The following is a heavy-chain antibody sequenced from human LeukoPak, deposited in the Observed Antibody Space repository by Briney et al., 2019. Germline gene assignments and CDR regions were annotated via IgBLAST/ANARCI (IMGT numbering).Heavy chain of an antibody. J-gene: IGHJ6*03. CDR2: ISGSSSTI. D-gene: IGHD2-15*01. Sequence: GGSLRLSCAASGFTFSSYSMNWVRQAPGKGLEWLSYISGSSSTIYYADPVKGRFTISRDNAKNSLYLQMNSLRAEDTAVYFCARESLGYCSGSTCYYFFMDFWGKGTTVTVSS. CDR1: GFTFSSYS. V-gene: IGHV3-48*04. CDR3: ARESLGYCSGSTCYYFFMDF.